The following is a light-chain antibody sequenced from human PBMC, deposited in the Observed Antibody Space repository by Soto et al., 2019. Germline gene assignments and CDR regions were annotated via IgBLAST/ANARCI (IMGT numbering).Light chain of an antibody. CDR3: QQYESYWT. V-gene: IGKV1-5*03. Sequence: DNQMTQSPSTLSASVGDRVTLTCRASQSIGSWVAWYQQKPGKAPKLLIYKASILESGVPSRFSGSGFGTGFTLTISSLQPDDFATYHCQQYESYWTFGQGTKVELK. J-gene: IGKJ1*01. CDR2: KAS. CDR1: QSIGSW.